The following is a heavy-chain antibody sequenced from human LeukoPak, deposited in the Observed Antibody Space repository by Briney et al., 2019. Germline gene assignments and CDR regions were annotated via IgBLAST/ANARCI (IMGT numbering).Heavy chain of an antibody. V-gene: IGHV4-61*02. CDR1: GGSISSGSYY. J-gene: IGHJ5*02. D-gene: IGHD6-13*01. Sequence: SQTLSLTCTVSGGSISSGSYYWSWIRQPAGKGLEWIGRIYTSGSTNYNPSLKSRVTISVDTSKNQFSLKLSSVTAADTAVYYCTRVYSSSAPFDPWGQGTLVTVSS. CDR2: IYTSGST. CDR3: TRVYSSSAPFDP.